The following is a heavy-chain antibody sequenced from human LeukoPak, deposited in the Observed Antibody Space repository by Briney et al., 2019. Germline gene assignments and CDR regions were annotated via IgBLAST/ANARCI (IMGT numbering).Heavy chain of an antibody. Sequence: GASVKVSCKASGYTFTSYAMHWVRQAPGQRLEWMGWINAGNGNTIYSQKFQGRVTITRDTSASTAYMELSSLRSEDTAVYYCARRPLPGSSSPIDYWGQGTLVTVSS. D-gene: IGHD6-13*01. J-gene: IGHJ4*02. CDR3: ARRPLPGSSSPIDY. CDR2: INAGNGNT. CDR1: GYTFTSYA. V-gene: IGHV1-3*01.